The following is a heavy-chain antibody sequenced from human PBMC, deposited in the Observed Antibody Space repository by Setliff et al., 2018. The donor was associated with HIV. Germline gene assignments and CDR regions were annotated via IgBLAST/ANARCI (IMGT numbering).Heavy chain of an antibody. D-gene: IGHD3-22*01. CDR1: GFSISSYW. J-gene: IGHJ3*02. CDR2: IKPDGSSI. V-gene: IGHV3-74*01. Sequence: PGGSLRLSCAASGFSISSYWMHWVRQTPGKGLVWVSRIKPDGSSITYADSVKGRFTISRDNAKNSLYLQMNSLRAEDTAVYYCARGDFYDSSGYFTDAFDIWGQGTMVTVSS. CDR3: ARGDFYDSSGYFTDAFDI.